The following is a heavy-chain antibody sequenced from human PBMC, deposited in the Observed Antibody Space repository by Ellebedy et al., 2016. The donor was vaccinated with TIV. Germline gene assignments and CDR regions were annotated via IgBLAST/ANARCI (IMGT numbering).Heavy chain of an antibody. CDR2: LYTTGTT. J-gene: IGHJ5*01. V-gene: IGHV4-4*07. CDR1: GGSINRYS. CDR3: ARDLTDYGDYVGSDS. D-gene: IGHD4-17*01. Sequence: MPGGSLRLSCTVSGGSINRYSWSWIRQPAGKGLEWIGRLYTTGTTNYNPSLKSRVTMSADMSKRQLSLRLKSVTAADTAVYYCARDLTDYGDYVGSDSWGQGTLVTVSS.